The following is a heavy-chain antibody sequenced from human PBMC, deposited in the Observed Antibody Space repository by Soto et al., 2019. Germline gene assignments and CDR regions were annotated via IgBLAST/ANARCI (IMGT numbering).Heavy chain of an antibody. D-gene: IGHD2-15*01. CDR1: GGPISSFNYF. CDR3: ARGGGSTFNWFDP. V-gene: IGHV4-39*01. Sequence: QLQLQESGPGLVKPSETLSLTCTVSGGPISSFNYFWGWIRQPPGKGLEWIGSLYYSGNTYYNPSLQSRVTISVDTSKKQCTLTLRSVTAADTAVYYCARGGGSTFNWFDPWGQGTLVTVSP. J-gene: IGHJ5*02. CDR2: LYYSGNT.